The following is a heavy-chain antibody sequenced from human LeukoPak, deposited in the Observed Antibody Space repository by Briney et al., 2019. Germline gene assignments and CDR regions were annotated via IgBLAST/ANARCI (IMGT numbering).Heavy chain of an antibody. V-gene: IGHV3-23*01. D-gene: IGHD6-13*01. CDR3: ARGRGSSWLLDY. CDR1: GFTFSSYA. CDR2: ISGSGGST. J-gene: IGHJ4*02. Sequence: PGGSLRLSCAASGFTFSSYAMSWVRQAPGKGLEWVSAISGSGGSTYYADSVKGRFTISRDNSKNTLYLQMNSLRAEDTAVYYCARGRGSSWLLDYWGQGTLVTVSS.